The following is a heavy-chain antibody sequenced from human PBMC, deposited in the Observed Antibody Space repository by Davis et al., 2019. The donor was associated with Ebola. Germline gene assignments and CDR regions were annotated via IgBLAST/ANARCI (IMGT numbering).Heavy chain of an antibody. CDR3: ARAAGPADY. J-gene: IGHJ4*02. Sequence: MPSETLSLTCAVSGGSITSSSFFWAWIRQPPGKGLEWIGAVYYSGMTYYSPSLKSRVIISIDTSRNQFSLKLSSVTAADTAVYYCARAAGPADYWGQGTLVTVSS. D-gene: IGHD1-14*01. CDR1: GGSITSSSFF. CDR2: VYYSGMT. V-gene: IGHV4-39*01.